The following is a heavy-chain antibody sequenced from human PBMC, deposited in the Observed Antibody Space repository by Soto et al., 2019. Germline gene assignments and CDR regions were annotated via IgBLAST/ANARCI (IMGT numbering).Heavy chain of an antibody. CDR2: INTDGSST. Sequence: EVQLVESGGGLVQPGGSLRLSCAASGFTFSSYWMHWVRQAPGKGLVWISRINTDGSSTTQADSVKGRFTISRDNDKNTLYLQMNSLRAEDTAVYYCASGDSGYYDYWGQGTRVTVSS. CDR1: GFTFSSYW. D-gene: IGHD1-26*01. J-gene: IGHJ4*02. CDR3: ASGDSGYYDY. V-gene: IGHV3-74*01.